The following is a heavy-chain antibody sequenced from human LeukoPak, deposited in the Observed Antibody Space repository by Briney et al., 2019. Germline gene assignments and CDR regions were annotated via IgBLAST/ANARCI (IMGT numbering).Heavy chain of an antibody. D-gene: IGHD3-16*01. V-gene: IGHV3-30*04. CDR2: ISYDASHK. CDR1: GFTFDDYA. Sequence: GRSLRLSCAASGFTFDDYAMHWVRQAPGKGLEWVAVISYDASHKYYADSVKGRFTISRDNSKNTLYLQMNSLRAEDTAVYYCARGPTFDWFDPWGQGTLVTVSS. CDR3: ARGPTFDWFDP. J-gene: IGHJ5*02.